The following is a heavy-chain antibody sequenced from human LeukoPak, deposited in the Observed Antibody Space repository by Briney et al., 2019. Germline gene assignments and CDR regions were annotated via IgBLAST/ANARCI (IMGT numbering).Heavy chain of an antibody. D-gene: IGHD5-12*01. CDR1: GFTFSAYP. CDR3: ARRRDGYNL. V-gene: IGHV3-64*02. CDR2: ISSSGDGT. J-gene: IGHJ4*02. Sequence: GGSLRLSCEASGFTFSAYPMHWVRQAPGKGLEYVSSISSSGDGTFYVDFVKGRFTIFRDNSKNTLYLQMGSLGIEDVGVYYCARRRDGYNLWGQGTLVTVSS.